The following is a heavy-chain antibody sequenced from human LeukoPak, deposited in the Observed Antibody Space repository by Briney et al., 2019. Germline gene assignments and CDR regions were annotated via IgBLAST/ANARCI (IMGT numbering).Heavy chain of an antibody. V-gene: IGHV5-51*01. J-gene: IGHJ4*02. CDR2: IYTGDSDT. D-gene: IGHD5-18*01. CDR3: ARALRVGYPDY. CDR1: GYSFTSYW. Sequence: GESLQISCNGSGYSFTSYWIGWVRQMPGKGREWMGIIYTGDSDTRYSPSFQGRVSTSAAKSTSTAYLQGSIPKGSDTAMYYCARALRVGYPDYWGQGTLVTVSS.